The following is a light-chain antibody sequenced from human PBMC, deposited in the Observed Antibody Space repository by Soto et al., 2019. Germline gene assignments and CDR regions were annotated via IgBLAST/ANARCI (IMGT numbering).Light chain of an antibody. Sequence: EIVLTQSPGTLSLFPGERATLSCRASQSISSSYLAWYQQKPGQAPRLLIHGASNRATGIPDRFSGAGSGTDFTLTVGRLEPEDFAVYYCHQYGSAPAWTFGQGTKVEIK. CDR3: HQYGSAPAWT. V-gene: IGKV3-20*01. J-gene: IGKJ1*01. CDR1: QSISSSY. CDR2: GAS.